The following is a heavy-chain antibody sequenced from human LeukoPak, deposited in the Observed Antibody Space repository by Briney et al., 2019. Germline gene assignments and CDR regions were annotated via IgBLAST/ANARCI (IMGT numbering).Heavy chain of an antibody. J-gene: IGHJ4*02. D-gene: IGHD3-10*01. CDR3: ARVLLWFGEFGRQFDY. CDR1: GYTFTNYY. V-gene: IGHV1-2*02. CDR2: INPNTGGT. Sequence: ASVKVSCKASGYTFTNYYIHWVRQAPGQGLEWMGWINPNTGGTNYAQKFQGRVTMTRDTSISTAYMELSRLRSDDTAVYYCARVLLWFGEFGRQFDYWGQGTLVTVSS.